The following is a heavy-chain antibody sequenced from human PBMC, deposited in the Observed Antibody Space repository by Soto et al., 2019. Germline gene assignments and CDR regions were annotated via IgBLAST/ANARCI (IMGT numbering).Heavy chain of an antibody. CDR1: GGSISGSYYY. J-gene: IGHJ4*02. Sequence: SETLSLTCAVSGGSISGSYYYWAWLRQSPGKGPEWIGSVFYTGFTSYNPSLESRVSVSVDTSKSQFSLKLSAVAAADTAVYYCATSQKGYNWNYFDHWGQGALVTVSS. CDR3: ATSQKGYNWNYFDH. CDR2: VFYTGFT. V-gene: IGHV4-39*01. D-gene: IGHD1-20*01.